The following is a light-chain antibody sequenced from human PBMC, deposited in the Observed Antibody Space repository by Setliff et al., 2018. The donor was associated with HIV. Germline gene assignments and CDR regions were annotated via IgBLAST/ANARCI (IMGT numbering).Light chain of an antibody. J-gene: IGLJ1*01. Sequence: SVLTQPPSVSGSPGQSVTISCTGTSSDVGSYNRVSWYQQPPGTAPKLMIYEVNNRPSGVPDRFSGSKSGNTASLTISGLQAEDEADHYCSSYTSISTYVFGTGTKVTVL. CDR1: SSDVGSYNR. CDR2: EVN. CDR3: SSYTSISTYV. V-gene: IGLV2-18*02.